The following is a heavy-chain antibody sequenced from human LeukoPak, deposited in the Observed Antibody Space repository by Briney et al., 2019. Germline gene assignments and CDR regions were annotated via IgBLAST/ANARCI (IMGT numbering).Heavy chain of an antibody. CDR3: ANKGASGWRFDY. Sequence: SLRLSCAASGFNFNDYAMYWVRQAPGKGLEWVSGISWNSVNIAYAGSVKGRFTISRDNSKNALFLQMNSLRAEDTALYYCANKGASGWRFDYWGQGTLVTVSS. V-gene: IGHV3-9*01. D-gene: IGHD6-19*01. J-gene: IGHJ4*02. CDR2: ISWNSVNI. CDR1: GFNFNDYA.